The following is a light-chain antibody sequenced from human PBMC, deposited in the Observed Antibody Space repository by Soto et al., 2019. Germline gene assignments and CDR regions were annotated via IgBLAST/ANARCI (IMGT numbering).Light chain of an antibody. CDR3: QQYNNWTPIT. CDR2: DAS. Sequence: EIVLTQSPATLSLSPGERATLSFRASQSVSSYLAWYQQKPGQAPRLLIYDASNRVPGIPARFSGSGSGTESTLTIGSLQSDDFAVYYCQQYNNWTPITFGQGTRLAIK. J-gene: IGKJ5*01. V-gene: IGKV3-11*01. CDR1: QSVSSY.